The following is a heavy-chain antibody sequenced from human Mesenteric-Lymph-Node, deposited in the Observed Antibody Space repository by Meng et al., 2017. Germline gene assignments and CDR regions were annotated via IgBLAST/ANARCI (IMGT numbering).Heavy chain of an antibody. J-gene: IGHJ4*02. Sequence: GESLKISCKGSGYSFTTYWIGWVRQMPGKGLEWMGIIYPGDSDTRYSPSFQGQVTISADKSISTAYLQWSSLRASDTAMYYCARTYYYGSGSYYNPPGYWGQGTLVTVSS. CDR3: ARTYYYGSGSYYNPPGY. V-gene: IGHV5-51*01. CDR2: IYPGDSDT. D-gene: IGHD3-10*01. CDR1: GYSFTTYW.